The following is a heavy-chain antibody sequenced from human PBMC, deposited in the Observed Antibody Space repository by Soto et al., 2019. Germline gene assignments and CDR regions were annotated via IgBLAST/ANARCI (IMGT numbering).Heavy chain of an antibody. CDR1: GYTFTGYY. V-gene: IGHV1-2*04. J-gene: IGHJ5*02. CDR2: INPNSGGT. Sequence: ASVKVSCKASGYTFTGYYMHWVRQAPGQGLEWMGWINPNSGGTNYAQKFQGWVTMTRDTSISTAYMELSRLRSDDTAVHYCARAGGSMVRGVNWFDPWGQGTLVTVSS. D-gene: IGHD3-10*01. CDR3: ARAGGSMVRGVNWFDP.